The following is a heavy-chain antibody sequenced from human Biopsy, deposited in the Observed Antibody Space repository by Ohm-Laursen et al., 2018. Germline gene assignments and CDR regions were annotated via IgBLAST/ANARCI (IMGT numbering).Heavy chain of an antibody. CDR2: MYYSGST. V-gene: IGHV4-59*07. D-gene: IGHD3-16*01. CDR3: VRGRSPATY. CDR1: GGPLNFYY. Sequence: SDTLSLTCTVSGGPLNFYYWSWIRQPPGKGLEWIGYMYYSGSTKYSPSLKNRVTVSFDTSRNQSSLKLTSMTPADTAVYYCVRGRSPATYWGQGALVIVSS. J-gene: IGHJ4*02.